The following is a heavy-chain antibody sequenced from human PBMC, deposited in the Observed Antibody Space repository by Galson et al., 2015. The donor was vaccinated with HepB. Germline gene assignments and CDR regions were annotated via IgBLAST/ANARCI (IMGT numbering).Heavy chain of an antibody. Sequence: SLRLSCAASGFTFSSYAMSWVRQAPGKGLEWVSAISGSGGSTYYADSVKGRFTISRDNSKNTLYLQMNSLRAEDTAVYYCAKDSDYYGSGSYLDYWGQGTLVTVSS. CDR2: ISGSGGST. J-gene: IGHJ4*02. D-gene: IGHD3-10*01. CDR1: GFTFSSYA. V-gene: IGHV3-23*01. CDR3: AKDSDYYGSGSYLDY.